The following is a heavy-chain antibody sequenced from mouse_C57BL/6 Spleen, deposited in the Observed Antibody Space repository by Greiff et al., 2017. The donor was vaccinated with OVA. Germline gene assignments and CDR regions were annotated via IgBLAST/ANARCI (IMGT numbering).Heavy chain of an antibody. Sequence: EVQLQQSGPELVKPGASVKISCKASGYTFTDYYMNWVKQSHGKSLEWIGDINPNNGGTSYNQKFKGKATLTVDKSSSTAYMELRSLTSEDSAVYYCALITTYAMDYWGQGTSVTVSS. CDR1: GYTFTDYY. J-gene: IGHJ4*01. D-gene: IGHD1-2*01. V-gene: IGHV1-26*01. CDR3: ALITTYAMDY. CDR2: INPNNGGT.